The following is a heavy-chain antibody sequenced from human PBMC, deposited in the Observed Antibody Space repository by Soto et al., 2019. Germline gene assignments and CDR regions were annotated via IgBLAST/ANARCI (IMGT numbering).Heavy chain of an antibody. Sequence: QVQLVESGGGVVQPGRSLRLSCAASGFTFSSYAMHWVRQAPGKGLEWVAVISYDGSNKYYADSVKGRFTISRDNSKNTLYLQMNSLRAEDTAVYYCASVPHYYGMDVWGQGTTVTVSS. V-gene: IGHV3-30-3*01. J-gene: IGHJ6*02. CDR3: ASVPHYYGMDV. CDR2: ISYDGSNK. CDR1: GFTFSSYA.